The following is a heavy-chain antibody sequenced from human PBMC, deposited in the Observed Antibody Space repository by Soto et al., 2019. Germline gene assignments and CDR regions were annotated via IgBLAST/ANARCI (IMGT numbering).Heavy chain of an antibody. Sequence: VGSLRLSCAASGFTFSSYAMHWVRQAPGKGLEWVAVISYDGSNKYYADSVKGRFTISRDNSKNTLYLQMNSLRAEDTAVYYCARGVKGDYVWGSYPVDAFDIWGQGTMVTVSS. D-gene: IGHD3-16*02. CDR3: ARGVKGDYVWGSYPVDAFDI. V-gene: IGHV3-30-3*01. J-gene: IGHJ3*02. CDR2: ISYDGSNK. CDR1: GFTFSSYA.